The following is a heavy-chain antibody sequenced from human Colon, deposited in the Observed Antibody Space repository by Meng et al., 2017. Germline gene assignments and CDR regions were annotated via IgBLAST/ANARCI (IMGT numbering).Heavy chain of an antibody. V-gene: IGHV3-33*01. Sequence: GGSLRLSCAASGFTFTSYGMHWVRQAPGKGLEWVAVIWYDGSQAHYADSVRGRFTISRDNSMKTLYLQMNSRRAEDTGVYYCVRDFLSFDYWGQGTLVTVSS. CDR2: IWYDGSQA. J-gene: IGHJ4*02. CDR1: GFTFTSYG. CDR3: VRDFLSFDY. D-gene: IGHD2/OR15-2a*01.